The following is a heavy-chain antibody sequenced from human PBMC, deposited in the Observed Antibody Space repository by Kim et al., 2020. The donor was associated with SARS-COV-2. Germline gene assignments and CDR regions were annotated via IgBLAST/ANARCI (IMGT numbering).Heavy chain of an antibody. V-gene: IGHV1-18*04. J-gene: IGHJ5*02. D-gene: IGHD2-2*01. CDR2: ISAYNGNT. CDR3: ARDRGIDCSSTSCSPHNWFDP. Sequence: ASVKVSCKASGYTFTSYGISWVRQAPGQGLEWMGWISAYNGNTNYAQKLQGRVTMTTDTSTSTAYMELRSLRSDDTAVYYCARDRGIDCSSTSCSPHNWFDPCGQGTLVTVSS. CDR1: GYTFTSYG.